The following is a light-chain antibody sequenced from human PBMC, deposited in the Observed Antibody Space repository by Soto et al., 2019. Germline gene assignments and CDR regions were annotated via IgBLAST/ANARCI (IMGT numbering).Light chain of an antibody. CDR1: QSISSN. V-gene: IGKV3-15*01. CDR3: QQYNDWPPIT. CDR2: DAS. Sequence: EIVMTQSPATLSVSPGEGATLSYRASQSISSNLAWYQQKPGQAPRLVIFDASTRATGIPDRFSGRGSGTDFTLTISSLQSEDSAVYFCQQYNDWPPITFGGGTKVDIK. J-gene: IGKJ4*01.